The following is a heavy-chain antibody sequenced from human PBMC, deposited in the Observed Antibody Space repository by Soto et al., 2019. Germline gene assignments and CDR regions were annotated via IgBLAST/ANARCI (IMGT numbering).Heavy chain of an antibody. D-gene: IGHD6-13*01. CDR2: IIDSGGYT. J-gene: IGHJ4*02. CDR1: GFTFSSST. V-gene: IGHV3-21*01. CDR3: ASARGSSWYFDF. Sequence: GASLRLSCAASGFTFSSSTMNWVRQAPGKGLEWVSAIIDSGGYTYYADSVKGRFTISRDNAKNSLYLQMNSLRAEDTAVYYCASARGSSWYFDFWGQGALVTVSS.